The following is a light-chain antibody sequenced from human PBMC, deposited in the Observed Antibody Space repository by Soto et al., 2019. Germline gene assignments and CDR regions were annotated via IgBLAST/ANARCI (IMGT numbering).Light chain of an antibody. CDR1: SSNIGAGYD. Sequence: QSVLTQPPSVSGAPGQRVTISCTGSSSNIGAGYDVHWYQQLPGTAPRLLIYANSDRPSGVPDRFSGSKSGTSASLAITGLQAEDEADYYGQSYDNSLSGDVVFGGGTKLTVL. CDR3: QSYDNSLSGDVV. V-gene: IGLV1-40*01. J-gene: IGLJ2*01. CDR2: ANS.